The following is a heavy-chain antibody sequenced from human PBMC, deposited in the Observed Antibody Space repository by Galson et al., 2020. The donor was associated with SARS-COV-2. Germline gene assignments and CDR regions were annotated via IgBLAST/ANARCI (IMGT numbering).Heavy chain of an antibody. CDR1: GYTFTDYY. D-gene: IGHD3-9*01. CDR3: ARLRYYDVLTGYIVDV. V-gene: IGHV1-2*02. Sequence: ASVKVPCKASGYTFTDYYIHRVRQAPGQGQAWMGWINPKSGGTNYAQKFEGRVTMTRDTSITTAYMELSRLRADDTAVYYCARLRYYDVLTGYIVDVWGQGTMVTVSS. CDR2: INPKSGGT. J-gene: IGHJ6*02.